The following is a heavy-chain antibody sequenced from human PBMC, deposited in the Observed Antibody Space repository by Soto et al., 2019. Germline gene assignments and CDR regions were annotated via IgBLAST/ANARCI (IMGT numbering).Heavy chain of an antibody. CDR1: RYSFITSY. Sequence: ASVKDSYKTARYSFITSYMHWVRPAAGQGLEWMGIINPSGGATSYTHNIQDRVTMTRDTSTTTVYMELSGLRSEDTALCYCERGYFDQWGQGTLVTVSS. J-gene: IGHJ4*02. V-gene: IGHV1-46*01. CDR3: ERGYFDQ. CDR2: INPSGGAT.